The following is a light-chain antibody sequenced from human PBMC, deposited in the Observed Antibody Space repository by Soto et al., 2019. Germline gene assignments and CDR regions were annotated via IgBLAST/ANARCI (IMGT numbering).Light chain of an antibody. CDR2: TNN. Sequence: QSVLTQPPSVSGAPGQRVTISCTGSNSNIGAGYDVHWYLQLPGTAPKLLVYTNNNRPSGVPDRFSGSNSGNTASLTISGLQAEGEADYYCTSYSRYRVLVFGGGTKVTVL. V-gene: IGLV1-40*01. CDR3: TSYSRYRVLV. CDR1: NSNIGAGYD. J-gene: IGLJ3*02.